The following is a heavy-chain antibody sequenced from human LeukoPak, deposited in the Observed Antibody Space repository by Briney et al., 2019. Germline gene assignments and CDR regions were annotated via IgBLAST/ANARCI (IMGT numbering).Heavy chain of an antibody. D-gene: IGHD4-17*01. V-gene: IGHV1-2*02. CDR3: AYPSLDDYGLDY. CDR2: INPNSGGT. CDR1: GYTFTGYY. Sequence: ASVKVSCKASGYTFTGYYMHWARQAPGQGLEWMGWINPNSGGTNYAQKFQGRVTMTRDTSISTAYMELSRLRSDDTAVYYCAYPSLDDYGLDYWGQGTLVTVSS. J-gene: IGHJ4*02.